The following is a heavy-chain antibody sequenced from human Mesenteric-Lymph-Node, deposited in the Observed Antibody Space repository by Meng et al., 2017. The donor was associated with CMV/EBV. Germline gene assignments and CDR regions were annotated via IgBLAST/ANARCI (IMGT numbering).Heavy chain of an antibody. V-gene: IGHV4-34*01. CDR3: ARGSSYDILTGYFDY. CDR2: INHSGST. Sequence: QVRLHQGGAGLLKPPETLSVTCAVYGGSFSGYYWNWIRQSPEKGLEWIWEINHSGSTTYNPSFTSRIIISVDTSTNQISLNMSSVTAADTAVYYCARGSSYDILTGYFDYWGQGALVTVSS. CDR1: GGSFSGYY. D-gene: IGHD3-9*01. J-gene: IGHJ4*02.